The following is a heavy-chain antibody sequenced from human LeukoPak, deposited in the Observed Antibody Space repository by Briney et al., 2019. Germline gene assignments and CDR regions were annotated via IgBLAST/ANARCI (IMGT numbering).Heavy chain of an antibody. CDR3: ATAGIAARRYFDY. D-gene: IGHD6-6*01. Sequence: SETLSLTCTVSGVSISTNYWSWIRQPPGKGLEWIGYIHNSGNTNSNPSLKSRVTISVDTSKNQFSLKLTSVTAADTAVYYCATAGIAARRYFDYWGQGTLVTVSS. CDR2: IHNSGNT. J-gene: IGHJ4*02. CDR1: GVSISTNY. V-gene: IGHV4-59*08.